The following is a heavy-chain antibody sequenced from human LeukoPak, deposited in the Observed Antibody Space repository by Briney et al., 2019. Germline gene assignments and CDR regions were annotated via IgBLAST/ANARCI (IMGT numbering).Heavy chain of an antibody. CDR1: GFTFDDYA. J-gene: IGHJ4*02. V-gene: IGHV3-9*01. Sequence: GRSLRLSCAASGFTFDDYAMHWVRQAPGKGLEWVSGISWNSGSIGYADSVKGRFTISRDNAKNSLYLQMNSLRAEDTALYYCAKAMAYYYDSSGYNEGYYFDYWGQGTLVTVSS. CDR2: ISWNSGSI. D-gene: IGHD3-22*01. CDR3: AKAMAYYYDSSGYNEGYYFDY.